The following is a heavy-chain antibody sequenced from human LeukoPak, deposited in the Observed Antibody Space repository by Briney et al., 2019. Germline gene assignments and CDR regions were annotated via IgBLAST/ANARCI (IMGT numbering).Heavy chain of an antibody. Sequence: SETLSLTCTVSGGSISSGDYYWSWIRQPPGKGLEWIGYIYYRGSTYYNPSLKSRVTISVDTSKNQFSLKLSSVTAADTAVYYCARLGYYYGMDVWGQGTTVTVSS. V-gene: IGHV4-30-4*01. J-gene: IGHJ6*02. D-gene: IGHD7-27*01. CDR3: ARLGYYYGMDV. CDR1: GGSISSGDYY. CDR2: IYYRGST.